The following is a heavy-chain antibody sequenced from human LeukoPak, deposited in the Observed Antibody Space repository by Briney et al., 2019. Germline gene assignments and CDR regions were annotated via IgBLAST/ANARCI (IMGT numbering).Heavy chain of an antibody. D-gene: IGHD2-2*01. CDR3: ATAPLGYCSSTSCYSDFDY. CDR1: GYTLTELS. V-gene: IGHV1-24*01. J-gene: IGHJ4*02. Sequence: ASVKVSCKVSGYTLTELSMHWVRQAPGKGLEWMGGFDPEDGETIYAQKFQGGVTMTEDTSTDTAYMELSSLRSEDKAVYYCATAPLGYCSSTSCYSDFDYWGQGTLVTVSS. CDR2: FDPEDGET.